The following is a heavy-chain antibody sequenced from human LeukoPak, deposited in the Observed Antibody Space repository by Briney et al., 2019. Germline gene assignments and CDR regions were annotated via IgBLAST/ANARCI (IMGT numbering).Heavy chain of an antibody. D-gene: IGHD6-19*01. CDR1: GGSFSGYY. Sequence: SETLSLTCAVYGGSFSGYYWSWIRQPPGKGLEWIGEINHSGSTNYNPSLKSRVTISVDTSKNQFSLKLSSVTAADTAVYYCARGRYGRQWLNDWGQGTLVTVSS. V-gene: IGHV4-34*01. CDR3: ARGRYGRQWLND. CDR2: INHSGST. J-gene: IGHJ4*02.